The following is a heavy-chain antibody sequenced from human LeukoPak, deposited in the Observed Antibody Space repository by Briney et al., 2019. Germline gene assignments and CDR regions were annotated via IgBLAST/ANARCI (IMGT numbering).Heavy chain of an antibody. CDR3: AQMINTAITY. J-gene: IGHJ4*02. V-gene: IGHV2-5*01. Sequence: SGPTLVHPTQTLTLTCTFSGFSLPTREVGVGWIRQPPGKALEWLALIYWNDDKRYSPSLKSRLTITKDTSKNQVVLTMTDMDPVDTATYYCAQMINTAITYWGQGTLVTVSS. CDR2: IYWNDDK. CDR1: GFSLPTREVG. D-gene: IGHD5-18*01.